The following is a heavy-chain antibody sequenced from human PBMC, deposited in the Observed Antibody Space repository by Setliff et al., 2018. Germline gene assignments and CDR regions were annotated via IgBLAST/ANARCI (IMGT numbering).Heavy chain of an antibody. J-gene: IGHJ1*01. V-gene: IGHV3-23*01. CDR3: ARDASGSYGTEYFQH. CDR1: GFSINNYA. Sequence: GGSLRLSCEASGFSINNYAMSWVRQAAGKGLEWVSGISDSGGTTYYADSVKGRFTMSRDFSKNTLYLEMNNLRAEDTALYFCARDASGSYGTEYFQHWGQGTLVTVSS. D-gene: IGHD1-26*01. CDR2: ISDSGGTT.